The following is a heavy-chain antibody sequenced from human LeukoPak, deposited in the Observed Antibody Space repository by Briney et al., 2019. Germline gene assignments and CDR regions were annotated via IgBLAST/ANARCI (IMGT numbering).Heavy chain of an antibody. Sequence: GGSLRLSCTASGFTFSSYSMNWVRQAPGKGLEWVSYISSGRGTMYYADSVKGRYTISRDNAKNTLYLQMNSLRDEDTAVYYCARNNRYSNSPIEYWGQGTLVTVSA. CDR3: ARNNRYSNSPIEY. CDR2: ISSGRGTM. V-gene: IGHV3-48*02. CDR1: GFTFSSYS. J-gene: IGHJ4*02. D-gene: IGHD6-13*01.